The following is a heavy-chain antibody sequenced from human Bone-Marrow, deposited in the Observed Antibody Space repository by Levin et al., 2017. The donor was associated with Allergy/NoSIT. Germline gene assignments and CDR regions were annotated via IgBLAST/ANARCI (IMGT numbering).Heavy chain of an antibody. D-gene: IGHD2-21*02. Sequence: ASVKVSCKASGYTFTSYHMHWVRQAPGQGLEWMGIINPSGGSTTYAQKFQGRVTMTRDTSASTVYMELSSLRSEDTAVYYCARVWCSGGDCSTFFDYWGQGTLVTVSS. V-gene: IGHV1-46*01. CDR3: ARVWCSGGDCSTFFDY. CDR1: GYTFTSYH. J-gene: IGHJ4*02. CDR2: INPSGGST.